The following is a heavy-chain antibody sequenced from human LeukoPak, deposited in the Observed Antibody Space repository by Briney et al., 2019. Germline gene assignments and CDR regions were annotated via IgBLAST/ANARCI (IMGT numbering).Heavy chain of an antibody. Sequence: ASVKVSCKVSGYTLTELSMHWVRQAPGKGLEWMGGFDPEDGETIYAQKFQGRVTMTEDTSTDTAYMELSSLRSEDTAVYYCATLSFALITMVRGVSTAFDIWGQGTMVTVSS. CDR1: GYTLTELS. D-gene: IGHD3-10*01. CDR2: FDPEDGET. J-gene: IGHJ3*02. CDR3: ATLSFALITMVRGVSTAFDI. V-gene: IGHV1-24*01.